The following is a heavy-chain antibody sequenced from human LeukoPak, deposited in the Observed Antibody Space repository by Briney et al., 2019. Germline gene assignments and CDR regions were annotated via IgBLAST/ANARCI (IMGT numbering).Heavy chain of an antibody. V-gene: IGHV1-18*01. D-gene: IGHD6-13*01. CDR1: GYTFTSYG. J-gene: IGHJ6*02. Sequence: ASVKVSCKASGYTFTSYGISWVRQAPGQGLEWMGWISAYNGNTNYAQKLQGRVTMTTDTSTSTAYMELRSLRSDDTAVYYCAREGLHSSNWYQYYYYGMDVWGQGTTVTVSS. CDR2: ISAYNGNT. CDR3: AREGLHSSNWYQYYYYGMDV.